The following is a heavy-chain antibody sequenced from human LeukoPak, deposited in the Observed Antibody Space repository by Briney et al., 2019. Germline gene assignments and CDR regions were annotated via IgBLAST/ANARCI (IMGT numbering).Heavy chain of an antibody. CDR2: IYYSGST. CDR3: ARHPGNDYSDYGHLTTFDY. J-gene: IGHJ4*02. Sequence: SETLSLTCTVSGGSISSSSYYWGWIRQPPGKGLEWIGSIYYSGSTYYNPSLKSRVTISVDTSKNQFSLKLSSVTAADTAVYYCARHPGNDYSDYGHLTTFDYWGQGTLVTVSS. CDR1: GGSISSSSYY. V-gene: IGHV4-39*01. D-gene: IGHD4-17*01.